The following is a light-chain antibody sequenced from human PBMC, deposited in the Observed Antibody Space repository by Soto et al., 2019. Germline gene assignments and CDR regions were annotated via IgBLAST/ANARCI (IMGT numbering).Light chain of an antibody. CDR3: QQYGGSPTT. CDR2: GAS. Sequence: EIVLTQSPGTLSCSPGERATLSCRASQSITSSSLAWYQHKPGQAPRLLIYGASRRATGIPDRFSGSGSGADFTLTISRLEPEDFVVYYCQQYGGSPTTFGQGTKVEIK. CDR1: QSITSSS. J-gene: IGKJ1*01. V-gene: IGKV3-20*01.